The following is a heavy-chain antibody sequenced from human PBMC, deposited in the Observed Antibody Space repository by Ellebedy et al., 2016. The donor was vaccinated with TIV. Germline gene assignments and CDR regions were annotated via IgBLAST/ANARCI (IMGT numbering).Heavy chain of an antibody. Sequence: PGGSLRLSCAASGFTFSSYGMHWVRQAPGKGLEWVAIIWNDGSNNNYADSVKGRFTISRDHSKNTLYLQMNSLRAEDTAVYYCAKDRYCSGGSCYWLDYWGQGTLVTVSS. D-gene: IGHD2-15*01. CDR3: AKDRYCSGGSCYWLDY. V-gene: IGHV3-33*06. CDR2: IWNDGSNN. CDR1: GFTFSSYG. J-gene: IGHJ4*02.